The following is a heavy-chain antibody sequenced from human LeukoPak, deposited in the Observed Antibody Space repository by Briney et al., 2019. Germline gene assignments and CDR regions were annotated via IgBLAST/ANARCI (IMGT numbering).Heavy chain of an antibody. CDR3: ARAVAVAGSAFDY. CDR1: GGSISGYY. V-gene: IGHV4-59*08. CDR2: IYCSGST. Sequence: SETLSLTCTVSGGSISGYYWSWIRQPPGKGLEWIGYIYCSGSTNYNPSLKSRVTISVDTSKSQFSLKLSSVTAADTAVYFCARAVAVAGSAFDYWGQGTLVTVSS. D-gene: IGHD6-13*01. J-gene: IGHJ4*02.